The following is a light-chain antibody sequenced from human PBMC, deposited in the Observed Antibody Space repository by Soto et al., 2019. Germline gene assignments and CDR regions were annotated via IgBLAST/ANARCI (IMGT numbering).Light chain of an antibody. V-gene: IGKV3-15*01. Sequence: EIVMTQSPATLSVSPGERATLSCRASQSMYNNLAWYQQKPGQAPRLLIYFASTRATGIPARFSVSGSGTEFTLTISSLQSEDFAVYYFQQYNNRPLTFGGGTKVEI. CDR1: QSMYNN. CDR3: QQYNNRPLT. CDR2: FAS. J-gene: IGKJ4*01.